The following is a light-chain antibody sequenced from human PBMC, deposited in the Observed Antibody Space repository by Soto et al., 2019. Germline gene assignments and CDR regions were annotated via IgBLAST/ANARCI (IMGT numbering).Light chain of an antibody. CDR2: AAS. Sequence: DIQMTQSPSSLSASVGDRVTITCRASQTISNYLSWYQQKPGKAPNLLIYAASTLQSGVPSRFSGSGSGTDFTLTISSLQPEDFAVYYCQQYNNWPRTFGQRTKVEIK. V-gene: IGKV1-39*01. CDR1: QTISNY. CDR3: QQYNNWPRT. J-gene: IGKJ1*01.